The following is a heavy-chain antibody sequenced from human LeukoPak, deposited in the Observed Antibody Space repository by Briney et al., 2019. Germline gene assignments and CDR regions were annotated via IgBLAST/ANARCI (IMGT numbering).Heavy chain of an antibody. V-gene: IGHV5-51*01. D-gene: IGHD3-9*01. CDR2: IYPGDSDT. CDR3: ARRKYDDILTGSNWFDP. J-gene: IGHJ5*02. Sequence: PGESLKISCKGSGYSFTSYWIGWVRQMPGKGLEWMGSIYPGDSDTRYSPSFQGQVTISADKSISTAYLQWSSLKASDTAMYYCARRKYDDILTGSNWFDPWGQGTLVTVSS. CDR1: GYSFTSYW.